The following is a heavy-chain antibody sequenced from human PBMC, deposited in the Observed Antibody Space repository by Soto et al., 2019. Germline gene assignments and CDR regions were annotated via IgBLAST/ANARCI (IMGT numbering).Heavy chain of an antibody. CDR2: INPNSGGT. J-gene: IGHJ4*02. D-gene: IGHD3-22*01. CDR1: GYTFTGYY. Sequence: GASLKVSCKASGYTFTGYYMHWVLQAPGQGLEWMGWINPNSGGTNYAQKFQGRVTMTRDTSISTAYMELSRLRSDDTAVYYCARYGSSGYYEPSLDYWGQGXLVTVYS. V-gene: IGHV1-2*02. CDR3: ARYGSSGYYEPSLDY.